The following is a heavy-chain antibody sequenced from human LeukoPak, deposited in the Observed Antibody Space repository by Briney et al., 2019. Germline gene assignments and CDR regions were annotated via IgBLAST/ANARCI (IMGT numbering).Heavy chain of an antibody. CDR2: IIPILGIA. CDR1: GGTFSSYA. J-gene: IGHJ4*02. CDR3: ASRGYSGYDQLPFDY. Sequence: SVKVSCKASGGTFSSYAISWVRQAPGQGLEWMGRIIPILGIANYARKFQGRVTITADKSTSTAYMELSSLRSEDTAVYYCASRGYSGYDQLPFDYWGQGTLVTVSS. V-gene: IGHV1-69*04. D-gene: IGHD5-12*01.